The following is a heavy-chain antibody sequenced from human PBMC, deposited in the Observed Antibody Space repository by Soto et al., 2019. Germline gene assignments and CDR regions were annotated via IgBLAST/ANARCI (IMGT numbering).Heavy chain of an antibody. Sequence: GGSLRLSCAASGFTFSSYSMNWVRQAPGKGLEWVSAISGSGGSTYYADSVKGRFTISRDNSKNTLYLQMNSLRAEDTAVYYCAKDTPTPMVPYPLYNYYGMDVWGQGTTVTVSS. J-gene: IGHJ6*02. V-gene: IGHV3-23*01. D-gene: IGHD5-18*01. CDR2: ISGSGGST. CDR3: AKDTPTPMVPYPLYNYYGMDV. CDR1: GFTFSSYS.